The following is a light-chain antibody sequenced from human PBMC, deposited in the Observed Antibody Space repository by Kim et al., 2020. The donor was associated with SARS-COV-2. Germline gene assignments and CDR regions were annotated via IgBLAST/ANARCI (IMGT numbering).Light chain of an antibody. CDR1: SSDVGGYNY. CDR2: EVT. Sequence: GQSVTISCTGTSSDVGGYNYVSWYQQHPGKAPKLMIYEVTKRPSRVPDRFSGSKSGNTASLTVSGLQADDEADYYCSSYAGSNNLLFGGGTQLTVL. V-gene: IGLV2-8*01. CDR3: SSYAGSNNLL. J-gene: IGLJ2*01.